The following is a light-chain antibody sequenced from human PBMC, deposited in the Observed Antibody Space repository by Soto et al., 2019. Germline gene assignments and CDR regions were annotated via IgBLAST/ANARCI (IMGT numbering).Light chain of an antibody. J-gene: IGLJ2*01. CDR1: STNIGSHT. CDR2: IIN. CDR3: EAWDDSLNGVI. Sequence: QSVLTQPPSASGTPGQRVTISCSGSSTNIGSHTVNWYQQVPGTAPKLLIYIINLRPSGVPDRFSGSKSGTSASLAISGLQSEDEADYCCEAWDDSLNGVIFGGGTKLTVL. V-gene: IGLV1-44*01.